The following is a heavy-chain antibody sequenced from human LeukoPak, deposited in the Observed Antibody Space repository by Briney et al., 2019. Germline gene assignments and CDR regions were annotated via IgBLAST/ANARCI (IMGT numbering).Heavy chain of an antibody. CDR2: ISYDGSNK. V-gene: IGHV3-30*03. Sequence: GGSLRLSCAASGFTFSSYGMHWVRQAPGKGLEWVAVISYDGSNKYYADSMKGRFTISRDNSKNTLYLQMNSLRAEDTAVYYCARDLPYSSGWTKSYYYYGMDVWGQGTTVAVSS. J-gene: IGHJ6*02. CDR3: ARDLPYSSGWTKSYYYYGMDV. CDR1: GFTFSSYG. D-gene: IGHD6-19*01.